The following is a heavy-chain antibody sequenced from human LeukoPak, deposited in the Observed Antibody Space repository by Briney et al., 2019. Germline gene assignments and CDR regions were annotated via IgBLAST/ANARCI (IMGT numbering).Heavy chain of an antibody. CDR3: AKGGKWDVTPFDY. V-gene: IGHV3-23*01. CDR2: ISGGGGST. D-gene: IGHD1-26*01. CDR1: GFTFSGSA. J-gene: IGHJ4*02. Sequence: PGGSLRLSCAASGFTFSGSAMHWVRQAPGKGLEWVSTISGGGGSTYYADSVKGRFTISRDNSKNTLYLQVNSLRAEDTAVYYCAKGGKWDVTPFDYWGQGTLVTVSS.